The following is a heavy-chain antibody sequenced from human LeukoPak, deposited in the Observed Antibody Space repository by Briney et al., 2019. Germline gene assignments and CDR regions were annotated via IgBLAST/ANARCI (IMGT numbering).Heavy chain of an antibody. CDR1: GFTFSSYG. CDR3: ATTTVGVPAATDFDY. Sequence: QAGGSLRLSCAASGFTFSSYGMHWVRQAPGKGLEWVAFIRYDGSNKYYADSVKGRFTISRDNSKNTLYLQMNSLRAEDTAVYYCATTTVGVPAATDFDYWGQGTLVTVSS. D-gene: IGHD2-2*01. CDR2: IRYDGSNK. V-gene: IGHV3-30*02. J-gene: IGHJ4*02.